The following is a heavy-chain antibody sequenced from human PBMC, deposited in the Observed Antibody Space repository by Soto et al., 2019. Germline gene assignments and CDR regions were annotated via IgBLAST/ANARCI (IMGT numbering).Heavy chain of an antibody. J-gene: IGHJ1*01. CDR3: ARQVPYRYCSGGSCYHNQYFQH. Sequence: SETLSLTCAVYGGSFSGYYWSWIRQPPGKGLEWIGEINHSGSTNYNPSLKSRVTISVDTSKNQFSLKLSSVTAADTAVYYCARQVPYRYCSGGSCYHNQYFQHWGQGTLVT. CDR2: INHSGST. V-gene: IGHV4-34*01. D-gene: IGHD2-15*01. CDR1: GGSFSGYY.